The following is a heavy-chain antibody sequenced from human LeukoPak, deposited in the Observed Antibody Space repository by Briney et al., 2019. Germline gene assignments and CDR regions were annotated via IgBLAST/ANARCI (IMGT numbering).Heavy chain of an antibody. CDR1: GGSISSSSYY. CDR3: ARGGRFQDY. Sequence: SETLSLTCTVSGGSISSSSYYWAWIRQPPGKGLEWIGEINHSGSTNYNPSLKSRVTISVDTSKNQFSLKLSSVTAADTAVYYCARGGRFQDYWGQGTLVTVSS. D-gene: IGHD1-26*01. J-gene: IGHJ4*02. CDR2: INHSGST. V-gene: IGHV4-39*07.